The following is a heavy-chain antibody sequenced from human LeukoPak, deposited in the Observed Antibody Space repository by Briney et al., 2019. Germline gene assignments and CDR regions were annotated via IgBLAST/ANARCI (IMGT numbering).Heavy chain of an antibody. D-gene: IGHD3-10*01. J-gene: IGHJ5*02. V-gene: IGHV4-61*02. CDR1: GGSISSGAYY. CDR2: IYTGGSI. CDR3: ARGAGSGSSYRVYNWFDP. Sequence: SETLSLTCSVSGGSISSGAYYWSWIRQSAGKGLEWIGRIYTGGSIDYNPSLQSRVIISVDTSKNQFSLKLTSVTAADTAVYYCARGAGSGSSYRVYNWFDPWGQGTQVTVSS.